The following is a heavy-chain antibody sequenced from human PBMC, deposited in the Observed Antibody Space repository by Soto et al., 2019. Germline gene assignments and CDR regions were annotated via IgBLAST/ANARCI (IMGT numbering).Heavy chain of an antibody. J-gene: IGHJ4*02. D-gene: IGHD6-19*01. CDR1: GCTFDDYA. CDR2: ISWNSGSI. Sequence: GGSLRLSCAASGCTFDDYAMHWVRQAPGKGLEWVSGISWNSGSIGYADSVKGRFTISRDNAKSSLYLQMNSLRAEDTALYYWAKGVQWLVNSIVDYWGQGTLVTVSS. V-gene: IGHV3-9*01. CDR3: AKGVQWLVNSIVDY.